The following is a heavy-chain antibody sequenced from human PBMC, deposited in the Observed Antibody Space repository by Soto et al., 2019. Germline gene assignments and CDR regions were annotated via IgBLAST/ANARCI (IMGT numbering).Heavy chain of an antibody. D-gene: IGHD6-13*01. J-gene: IGHJ5*02. Sequence: NPSETLSLTCTVSGGSISSYYWSWIRQPPGKGLEWIGYIYYSGSTNYNPSLKSRVTISVDTSKNQFSLKLSSVTAADTAVYYCARVESGIAAAGRDDWFDPWGQGTLVTVSS. CDR3: ARVESGIAAAGRDDWFDP. V-gene: IGHV4-59*01. CDR1: GGSISSYY. CDR2: IYYSGST.